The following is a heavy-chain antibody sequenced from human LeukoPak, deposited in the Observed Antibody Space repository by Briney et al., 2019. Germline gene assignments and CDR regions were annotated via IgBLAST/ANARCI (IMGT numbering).Heavy chain of an antibody. D-gene: IGHD3-22*01. J-gene: IGHJ6*02. Sequence: PGGSLRLSCTASGFIFSSYSMNWVRQAPGKGLEWLAYITRNSGTVYYAGSVKGRVTISRDNAKNSLYLQMNSLRDEDSAVYYCARDHGYYYDSSGRNGNYGMDVWGQGTTVTVSS. CDR2: ITRNSGTV. CDR3: ARDHGYYYDSSGRNGNYGMDV. V-gene: IGHV3-48*02. CDR1: GFIFSSYS.